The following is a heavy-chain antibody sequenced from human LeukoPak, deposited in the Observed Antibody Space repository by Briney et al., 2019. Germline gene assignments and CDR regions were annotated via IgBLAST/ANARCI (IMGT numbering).Heavy chain of an antibody. CDR3: AKALRYFDWLPGV. Sequence: GGSLRLSCAPSGFTFISYAMSGVRQAPRRGLEWVSAIIGSGGSTYYADSVKGRFTISRDNSKNTLYLQMNSLRAEDTAVYYCAKALRYFDWLPGVWGQGTLVTVSS. D-gene: IGHD3-9*01. CDR1: GFTFISYA. CDR2: IIGSGGST. V-gene: IGHV3-23*01. J-gene: IGHJ4*02.